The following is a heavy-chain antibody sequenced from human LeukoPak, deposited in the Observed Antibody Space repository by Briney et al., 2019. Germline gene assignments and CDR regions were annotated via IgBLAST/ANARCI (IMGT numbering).Heavy chain of an antibody. V-gene: IGHV4-4*09. D-gene: IGHD3-22*01. CDR3: ARGNWYYYDSSGYYYSRGFDY. CDR1: GGSISGVY. Sequence: SETLSLTCTVSGGSISGVYWNWIRQPPRKGLEWVGYIHTSGSTSFNPSLKSRVTISVDTSKNQFSLKLSSVTAADTAVYYCARGNWYYYDSSGYYYSRGFDYWGQGTLVTVSS. J-gene: IGHJ4*02. CDR2: IHTSGST.